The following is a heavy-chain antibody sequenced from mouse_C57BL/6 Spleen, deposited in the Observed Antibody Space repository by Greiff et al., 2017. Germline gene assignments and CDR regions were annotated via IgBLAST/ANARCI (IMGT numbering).Heavy chain of an antibody. CDR2: IDPTDSYT. V-gene: IGHV1-69*01. CDR1: GYTFTSYW. J-gene: IGHJ4*01. Sequence: VQLQQPGAELVMPGASVKLSCKASGYTFTSYWMHWVKQRPGQGLEWIGEIDPTDSYTNYNQKFKGKSTLPVDKSSSTAYMQLSSLTSEDSAVYSCARSTEYYGSSPYYAMDYWGQGTSVTVSS. CDR3: ARSTEYYGSSPYYAMDY. D-gene: IGHD1-1*01.